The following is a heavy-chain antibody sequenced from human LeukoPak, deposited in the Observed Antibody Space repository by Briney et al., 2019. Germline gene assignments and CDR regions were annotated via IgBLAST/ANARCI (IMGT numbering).Heavy chain of an antibody. CDR2: ISNDSRYI. V-gene: IGHV3-21*01. CDR1: GFPLSRYI. D-gene: IGHD5-12*01. Sequence: GGSLRLPCIASGFPLSRYIMNWARKAPGKGLEWVASISNDSRYIYYSDSVKGRFTISRDNSKNTLYLQMNSLRAEDTAVYYCARDGRYARAFDIWGQGTMVTVSS. J-gene: IGHJ3*02. CDR3: ARDGRYARAFDI.